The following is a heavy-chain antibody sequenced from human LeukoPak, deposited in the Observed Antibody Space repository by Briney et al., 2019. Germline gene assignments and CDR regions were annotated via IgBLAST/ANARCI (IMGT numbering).Heavy chain of an antibody. CDR2: INHSGST. CDR3: ASPTAWFDP. J-gene: IGHJ5*02. Sequence: PSETLSLTRAAPGGSFRGYYWSWIRQPPGEGLEWVGEINHSGSTNYNPPLKSRVTISVDTSKNQFSRNLSCVTAADTAVYYFASPTAWFDPWGQGTLVTVSS. V-gene: IGHV4-34*01. CDR1: GGSFRGYY.